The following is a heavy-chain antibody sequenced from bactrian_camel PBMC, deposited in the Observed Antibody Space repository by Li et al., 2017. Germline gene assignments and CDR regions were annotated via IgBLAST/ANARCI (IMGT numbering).Heavy chain of an antibody. J-gene: IGHJ6*01. CDR3: AANPFWTYGAVCSYTRPADFGY. CDR2: IDSHGGT. V-gene: IGHV3S57*01. CDR1: RRTYSTYC. D-gene: IGHD2*01. Sequence: HVQLVESGGGSVQAGGSLSVSCTVSRRTYSTYCMAWFRQAPGKEREGVAAIDSHGGTAYADSATGRFTISQDNAKVTFHLQMNSLKPEDTAMYYCAANPFWTYGAVCSYTRPADFGYWGQGTQVTVS.